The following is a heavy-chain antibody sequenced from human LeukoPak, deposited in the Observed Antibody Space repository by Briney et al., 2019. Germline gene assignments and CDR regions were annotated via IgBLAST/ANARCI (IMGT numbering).Heavy chain of an antibody. CDR1: GYTFSNYG. Sequence: SVKVSCKASGYTFSNYGISWVRQAPGQGLEWMEGIIPIFGTANYAQKFQGRVTITADESTSTAYMELSSLRSEDTAVYYCAGYYGSGRGYYYYYYMDVWGKGTTVTISS. CDR2: IIPIFGTA. V-gene: IGHV1-69*13. J-gene: IGHJ6*03. D-gene: IGHD3-10*01. CDR3: AGYYGSGRGYYYYYYMDV.